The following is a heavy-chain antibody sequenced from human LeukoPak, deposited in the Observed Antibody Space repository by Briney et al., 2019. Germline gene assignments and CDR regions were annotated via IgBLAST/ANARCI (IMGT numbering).Heavy chain of an antibody. D-gene: IGHD3-16*01. CDR3: ASGNPFGVY. CDR1: GFTFSSYA. Sequence: PGRSLRLSCAASGFTFSSYAMHWVRQAPGKGLEWVAVISYDGSNKYYADSVKGRFTISRDNSKNTLYLQMNSLRAEDTAVYYCASGNPFGVYWGQGTLVTVSS. J-gene: IGHJ4*02. CDR2: ISYDGSNK. V-gene: IGHV3-30-3*01.